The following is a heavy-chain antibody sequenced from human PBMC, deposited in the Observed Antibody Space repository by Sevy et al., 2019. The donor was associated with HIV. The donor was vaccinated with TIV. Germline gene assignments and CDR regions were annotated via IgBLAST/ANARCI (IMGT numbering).Heavy chain of an antibody. D-gene: IGHD3-10*01. V-gene: IGHV3-30*02. CDR2: IRHDGSTK. J-gene: IGHJ3*02. CDR1: GFSFNSYG. CDR3: AKGLGMVQGALLSDDI. Sequence: GGSLRLSCAASGFSFNSYGMHWVRQPPGKGLEWVAFIRHDGSTKYYVDSAKGRFTISRDNSKNTLYLQMNSLRAEDTAVYYCAKGLGMVQGALLSDDIWGQGTMVTVSS.